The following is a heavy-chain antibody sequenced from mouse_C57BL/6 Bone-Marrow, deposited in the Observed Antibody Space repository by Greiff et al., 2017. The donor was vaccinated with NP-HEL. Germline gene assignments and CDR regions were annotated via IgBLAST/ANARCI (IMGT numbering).Heavy chain of an antibody. CDR3: ARQDYDYWYFDV. J-gene: IGHJ1*03. CDR1: GFTFSDYY. Sequence: EVQRVESGGGLVQPGGSLKLSCAASGFTFSDYYMYWVRQTPEKRLEWVAYISNGGGSTYYPDTVKGRFTISRDNAKNTLYLQMSRLKSEDTAMYYCARQDYDYWYFDVWGTGTTVTVSS. D-gene: IGHD2-4*01. V-gene: IGHV5-12*01. CDR2: ISNGGGST.